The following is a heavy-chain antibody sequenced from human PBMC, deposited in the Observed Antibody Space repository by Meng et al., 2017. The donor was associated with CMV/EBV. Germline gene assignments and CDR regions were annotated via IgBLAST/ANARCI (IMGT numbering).Heavy chain of an antibody. J-gene: IGHJ4*02. D-gene: IGHD2-15*01. V-gene: IGHV1-2*02. CDR2: INPNSGGT. Sequence: ASVKVSCKASGGTFSSYAISWVRQAPGQGLEWMGWINPNSGGTNYAQKFQGRVTMTRDTSISTAYMELSRLRSDDTAVYYCARVRGRLCDYWGQGTLVTVSS. CDR1: GGTFSSYA. CDR3: ARVRGRLCDY.